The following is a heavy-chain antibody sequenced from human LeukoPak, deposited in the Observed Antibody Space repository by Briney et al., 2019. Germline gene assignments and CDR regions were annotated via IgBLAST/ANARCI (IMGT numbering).Heavy chain of an antibody. CDR1: GGSISSYY. CDR3: ARGSYDSSGYPFDY. CDR2: IYYSGST. V-gene: IGHV4-59*01. Sequence: PSETLSLTCTVSGGSISSYYWSWIRQPPGKGLEWIGYIYYSGSTNYNPSLKSRVTISVDTSKNQFSLKLTSVTAADTAVYYCARGSYDSSGYPFDYWGQGTLVTVSS. J-gene: IGHJ4*02. D-gene: IGHD3-22*01.